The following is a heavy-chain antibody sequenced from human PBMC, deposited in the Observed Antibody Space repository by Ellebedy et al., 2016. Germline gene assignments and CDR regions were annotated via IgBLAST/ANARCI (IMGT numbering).Heavy chain of an antibody. CDR1: GFTFSSYA. V-gene: IGHV3-30*04. D-gene: IGHD2-2*01. CDR3: ARDPAAATAISYFQH. J-gene: IGHJ1*01. Sequence: GESLKISXAASGFTFSSYAMHWVRQAPGKGLEWVAVISYDGSNKYYADSVKGRFTISRDNSKNTLYLQMNSLRAEDTAVYYCARDPAAATAISYFQHWGQGTLVTVSS. CDR2: ISYDGSNK.